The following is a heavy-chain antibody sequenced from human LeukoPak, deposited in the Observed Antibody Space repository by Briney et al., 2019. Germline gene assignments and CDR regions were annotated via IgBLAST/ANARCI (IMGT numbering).Heavy chain of an antibody. V-gene: IGHV3-74*01. CDR3: ARDAYTTTSNWLDH. J-gene: IGHJ5*02. Sequence: GGSLRLSCEASGFTLNKYWMHWVRQAPGKGVVWVSRITGDGSDIAYADSVKGRFTVSRDDAKNTLFLQMTSLRVEDTAIYYCARDAYTTTSNWLDHWGQGTLVTVSS. D-gene: IGHD4-17*01. CDR2: ITGDGSDI. CDR1: GFTLNKYW.